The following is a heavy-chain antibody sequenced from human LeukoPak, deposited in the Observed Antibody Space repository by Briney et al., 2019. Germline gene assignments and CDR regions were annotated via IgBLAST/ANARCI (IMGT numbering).Heavy chain of an antibody. CDR2: ISAYNGNT. J-gene: IGHJ3*02. V-gene: IGHV1-18*01. D-gene: IGHD6-6*01. Sequence: ASVKVSCKASGYTFTSYGISWVRQAPGQGLEWMGRISAYNGNTNYAQKLQGRVTMTTDTSTSTAYMELRSLRSDDTAVYYCARDDWEIDSSSPHFDIWGQGTMVTVSS. CDR3: ARDDWEIDSSSPHFDI. CDR1: GYTFTSYG.